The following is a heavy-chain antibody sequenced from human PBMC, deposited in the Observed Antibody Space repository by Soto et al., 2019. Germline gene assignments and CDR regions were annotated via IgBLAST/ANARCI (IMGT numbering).Heavy chain of an antibody. J-gene: IGHJ4*02. V-gene: IGHV3-23*01. D-gene: IGHD3-3*01. CDR2: LFGNGGGL. CDR3: VKDRHPDGFWPFDH. CDR1: EFTFSIYA. Sequence: EVQLLESGGGLVQPGGSLGLSCEAFEFTFSIYAMTWVRQAPGRGLEWVSGLFGNGGGLEYADSVKGGFTISRDNSKNTLYLQMNSLRAEDTAVYYCVKDRHPDGFWPFDHWGQGTLITVSP.